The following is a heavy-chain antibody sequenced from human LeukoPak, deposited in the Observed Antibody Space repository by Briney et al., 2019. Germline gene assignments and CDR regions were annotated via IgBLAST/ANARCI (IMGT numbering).Heavy chain of an antibody. CDR3: ARAVGYCSSTSCYAFDI. D-gene: IGHD2-2*01. CDR2: INQDGSEK. CDR1: GFSFSSYW. V-gene: IGHV3-7*01. Sequence: PGGSLRLSCAASGFSFSSYWMSWVRQAPGKGLEWVANINQDGSEKYYVDSVKGRFTISRDNAKNSLYPQMNSLRAEDTAVYYCARAVGYCSSTSCYAFDIWGQGTMVTVSS. J-gene: IGHJ3*02.